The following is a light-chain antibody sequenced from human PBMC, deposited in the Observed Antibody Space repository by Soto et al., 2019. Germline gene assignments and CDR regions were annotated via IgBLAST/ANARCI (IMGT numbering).Light chain of an antibody. CDR2: GAS. V-gene: IGKV3-20*01. CDR3: QQYGSSPGT. J-gene: IGKJ1*01. CDR1: QSVSSSY. Sequence: IVLTQSPGTLSLSPGERATLSCRARQSVSSSYLAWYQQKPGQAPRLLIYGASRRATGLPDRFSGSRSGTDFTLTISRREPEDFAVYYCQQYGSSPGTFGQGTKVEIK.